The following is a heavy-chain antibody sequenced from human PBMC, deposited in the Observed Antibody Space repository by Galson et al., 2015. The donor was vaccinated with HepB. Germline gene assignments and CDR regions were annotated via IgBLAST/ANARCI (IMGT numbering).Heavy chain of an antibody. J-gene: IGHJ6*03. CDR3: ARSRFDFWSGYDYYMDV. V-gene: IGHV3-48*01. CDR2: ISRSSSAI. D-gene: IGHD3-3*01. CDR1: GFTYSTYS. Sequence: SLRLSCAAFGFTYSTYSMNWVRQAPGKGLEWVSYISRSSSAIYYADSVKGRFTISRDNAKNSLYLQMNSLRVEDTAVYYCARSRFDFWSGYDYYMDVWGKGTTVTVSS.